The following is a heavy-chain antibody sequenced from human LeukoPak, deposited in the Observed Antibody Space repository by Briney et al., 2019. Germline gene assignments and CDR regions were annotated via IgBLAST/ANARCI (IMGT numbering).Heavy chain of an antibody. D-gene: IGHD6-6*01. CDR3: ARVYSTSSPFDY. Sequence: GGSLRLSCVASGFTFSTYSMNWVPQAPGKGLKWVSSISSSSSYIHYADSVKGRFTISRDNAKNSLYLQMNSLRAEDTAVYYCARVYSTSSPFDYWGQGTLVTVSS. CDR2: ISSSSSYI. CDR1: GFTFSTYS. V-gene: IGHV3-21*01. J-gene: IGHJ4*02.